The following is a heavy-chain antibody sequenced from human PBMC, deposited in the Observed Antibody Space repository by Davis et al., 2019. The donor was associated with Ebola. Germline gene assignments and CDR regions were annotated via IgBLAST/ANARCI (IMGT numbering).Heavy chain of an antibody. CDR2: IYPGDSDT. D-gene: IGHD2-15*01. J-gene: IGHJ6*02. Sequence: GGSLRLSCKGSGYSFTSYWIGWVRQMPGKGLEWMGIIYPGDSDTRYSPSFQGQVTISADKSIGTAYLQWSSLKASDTAMYYCARGVVVAARGYDYYYGMDVWGQGTTVTVSS. V-gene: IGHV5-51*01. CDR1: GYSFTSYW. CDR3: ARGVVVAARGYDYYYGMDV.